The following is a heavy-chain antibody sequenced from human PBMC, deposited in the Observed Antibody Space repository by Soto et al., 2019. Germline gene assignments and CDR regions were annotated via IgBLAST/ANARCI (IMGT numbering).Heavy chain of an antibody. V-gene: IGHV3-30*03. CDR2: ILYDGSNK. Sequence: GGSLRLSCEASGLTFSSYGMHWVRQLPGKGLEWVAVILYDGSNKRYADSVKGRFTISRDNSKNTLFLQMDSLRAEDTAVYYCATQILGATQRDYWGLGTLVTVSS. CDR3: ATQILGATQRDY. CDR1: GLTFSSYG. D-gene: IGHD1-26*01. J-gene: IGHJ4*02.